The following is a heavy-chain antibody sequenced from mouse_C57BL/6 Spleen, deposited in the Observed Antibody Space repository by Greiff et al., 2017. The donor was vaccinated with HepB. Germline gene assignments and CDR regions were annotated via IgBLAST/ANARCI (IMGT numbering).Heavy chain of an antibody. CDR3: ARLLRKDYFDY. D-gene: IGHD1-1*01. V-gene: IGHV1-50*01. CDR2: IDPSDSYT. CDR1: GYTFTSYW. Sequence: QVQLQQPGAELVKPGASVKLSCKASGYTFTSYWMQWVKQRPGQGLEWIGEIDPSDSYTNYNQKFKGKATLTVDTSSSIAYMQLSSLTSEDSAVYYCARLLRKDYFDYWGQGTTLTVSS. J-gene: IGHJ2*01.